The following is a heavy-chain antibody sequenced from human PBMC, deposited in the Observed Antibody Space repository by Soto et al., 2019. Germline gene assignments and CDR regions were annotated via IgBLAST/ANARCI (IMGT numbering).Heavy chain of an antibody. CDR1: GYSFTSYG. D-gene: IGHD1-1*01. V-gene: IGHV1-18*01. J-gene: IGHJ5*02. CDR2: ISAYNGNT. Sequence: GESLKISCKGSGYSFTSYGISWVRQAPGQGLEWMGWISAYNGNTNYAQKLQGRVTMTTDTSTSTAYMELRSLRSDDTAVYYCARDMERRSYWFDPWGQGTLVTVSS. CDR3: ARDMERRSYWFDP.